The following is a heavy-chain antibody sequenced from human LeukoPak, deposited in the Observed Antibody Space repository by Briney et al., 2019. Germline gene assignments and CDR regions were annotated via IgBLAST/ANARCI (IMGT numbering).Heavy chain of an antibody. J-gene: IGHJ4*02. CDR3: ARVWGLV. CDR1: GFSVKTNY. CDR2: LYSGGTT. V-gene: IGHV3-66*01. D-gene: IGHD3-16*01. Sequence: GGSLRLSCAASGFSVKTNYMSWVRQAPGKGPEWVSVLYSGGTTYYTESVKGRFTVSRDNSKNTLYLEMNNLRGEDTAVYYCARVWGLVWGQGTLVTVSS.